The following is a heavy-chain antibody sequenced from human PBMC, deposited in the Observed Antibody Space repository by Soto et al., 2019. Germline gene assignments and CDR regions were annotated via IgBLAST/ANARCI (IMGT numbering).Heavy chain of an antibody. Sequence: GGSLRLSCAASGFTFSSYGMHWVRQAPGKGLEWVAVIWYDGSNIYYAGSVKGRFTISRDNAKNSLYLQMNSLRAEDTAVYYCARSLEYYDFWSGSLDAFDIWGQGTMVTVSS. J-gene: IGHJ3*02. CDR2: IWYDGSNI. D-gene: IGHD3-3*01. CDR3: ARSLEYYDFWSGSLDAFDI. V-gene: IGHV3-33*03. CDR1: GFTFSSYG.